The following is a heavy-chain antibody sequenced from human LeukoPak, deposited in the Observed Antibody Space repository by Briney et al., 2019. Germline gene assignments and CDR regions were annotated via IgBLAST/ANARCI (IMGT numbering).Heavy chain of an antibody. J-gene: IGHJ5*02. D-gene: IGHD6-19*01. CDR3: ATKQWLVRGWFDP. Sequence: EPGGSLRLSGAASGFTFSNYAMSWVRQAPGKGREWVSSISVSGGNTYYADSVKGRFTISRDNSKNTLYLQMNSLTAEDTALYYCATKQWLVRGWFDPWGQGTLVTVSS. CDR2: ISVSGGNT. CDR1: GFTFSNYA. V-gene: IGHV3-23*01.